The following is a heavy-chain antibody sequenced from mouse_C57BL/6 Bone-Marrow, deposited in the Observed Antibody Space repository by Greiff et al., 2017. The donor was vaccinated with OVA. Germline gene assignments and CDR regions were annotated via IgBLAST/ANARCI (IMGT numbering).Heavy chain of an antibody. CDR2: INPSSGYT. Sequence: VQLQQSGAELAKPGASVKLSCKASGYTFTSYWMHWVKQRPGQGLEWIGYINPSSGYTKYTQKFKDKATLTADKSSSTAYMQLSSLTYEDSAVYYCARRDFITTVVLDYWGQGTTLTVSS. V-gene: IGHV1-7*01. D-gene: IGHD1-1*01. CDR3: ARRDFITTVVLDY. J-gene: IGHJ2*01. CDR1: GYTFTSYW.